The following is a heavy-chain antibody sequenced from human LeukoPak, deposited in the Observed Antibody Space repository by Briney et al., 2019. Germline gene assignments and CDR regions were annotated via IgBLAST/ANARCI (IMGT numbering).Heavy chain of an antibody. CDR3: ARGSHDYDFWSGYPSSVDY. J-gene: IGHJ4*02. D-gene: IGHD3-3*01. CDR1: GFTFSSYS. CDR2: ISSSSSTI. Sequence: GGSLRLSCAASGFTFSSYSMNWVRQAPGKGLEWVSYISSSSSTIYYADSVKGRFTISRDNAKNSLYLQMNSLRAEDTAVYYCARGSHDYDFWSGYPSSVDYWGQGTLVTVSS. V-gene: IGHV3-48*01.